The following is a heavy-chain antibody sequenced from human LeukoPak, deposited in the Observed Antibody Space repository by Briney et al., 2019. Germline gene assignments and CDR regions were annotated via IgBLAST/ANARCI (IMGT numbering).Heavy chain of an antibody. J-gene: IGHJ4*02. CDR1: GFTFGSYG. Sequence: PGGSLRLSCAASGFTFGSYGMHWVRQAPGKGLEWVAFIRYDGKTKNYADSVQGRFTISRDNSKNTLFLQMNSLRAEDTAVYFCAKDLELTMIRGVFQYWGQGTLVTVSS. V-gene: IGHV3-30*02. CDR3: AKDLELTMIRGVFQY. CDR2: IRYDGKTK. D-gene: IGHD3-10*01.